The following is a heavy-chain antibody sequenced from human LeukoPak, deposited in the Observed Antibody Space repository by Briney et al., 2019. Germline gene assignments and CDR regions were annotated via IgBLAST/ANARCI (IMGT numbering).Heavy chain of an antibody. V-gene: IGHV4-30-4*08. Sequence: PSQTLSLTCTVSGGSINSGDYYWSWIRQPPGKGLEWIGYIYSSGSTYYNPSLKSRLTMSLDTSKSQFSLKVSSVTAVDTAVYHCARSNWKYYFDFWGQGTLVTVSS. CDR2: IYSSGST. CDR3: ARSNWKYYFDF. J-gene: IGHJ4*02. CDR1: GGSINSGDYY. D-gene: IGHD1-1*01.